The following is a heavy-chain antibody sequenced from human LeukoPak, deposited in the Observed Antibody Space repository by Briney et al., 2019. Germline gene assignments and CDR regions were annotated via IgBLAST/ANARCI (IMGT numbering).Heavy chain of an antibody. J-gene: IGHJ4*02. CDR2: VNGDGSST. CDR1: GFTFTSYW. CDR3: AKDSLADIDY. V-gene: IGHV3-74*01. D-gene: IGHD3-16*01. Sequence: GGSLRLSCAASGFTFTSYWMHSVRQAPGKGLVWVSRVNGDGSSTTYADSVKGRFTISRDNAKNTLYLQMSSLRAEDTAVYYCAKDSLADIDYWGQGTLVTVSS.